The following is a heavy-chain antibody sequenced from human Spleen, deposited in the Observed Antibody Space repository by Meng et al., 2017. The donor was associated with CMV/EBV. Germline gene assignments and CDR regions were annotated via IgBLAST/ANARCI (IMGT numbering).Heavy chain of an antibody. Sequence: ASVKVSCKASGYTFSDYFMHWVRQAPGQGLEWMGWINPNSGGTHYAQKFQGRVTLTRDTSISTAYMELSRLRSDETAVYYCARGAKTPYNFWSGYYDYWGQGMLVTVSS. CDR2: INPNSGGT. J-gene: IGHJ4*02. D-gene: IGHD3-3*01. CDR3: ARGAKTPYNFWSGYYDY. CDR1: GYTFSDYF. V-gene: IGHV1-2*02.